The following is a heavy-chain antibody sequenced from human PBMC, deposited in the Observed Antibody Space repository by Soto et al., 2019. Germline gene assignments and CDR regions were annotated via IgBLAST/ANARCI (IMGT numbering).Heavy chain of an antibody. CDR3: ARGQAFWTGYYRMPYYFDY. CDR2: VNHSGST. V-gene: IGHV4-34*01. J-gene: IGHJ4*02. Sequence: SETLSLTCAVYGGSFSGYYWSWIRQPPGKGLEWIGEVNHSGSTNYNPSLKSRVTISVDTSKNQFSLRLSSVTAADTAIYFCARGQAFWTGYYRMPYYFDYWGRGTLVTVSS. CDR1: GGSFSGYY. D-gene: IGHD3-3*01.